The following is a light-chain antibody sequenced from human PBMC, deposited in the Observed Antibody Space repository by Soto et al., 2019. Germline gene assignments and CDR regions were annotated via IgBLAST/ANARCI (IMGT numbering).Light chain of an antibody. Sequence: QPVLTQLPSVSGAPGQRVTISCTGSSSNIGAGYDVHWYQQLPGRAPKLLIYGNTNRPSGVPDRFSGSKSGTSASLAITGLRAEDEADYYCLSFDSSLSVVFGGGTKLTVL. CDR3: LSFDSSLSVV. CDR2: GNT. CDR1: SSNIGAGYD. J-gene: IGLJ2*01. V-gene: IGLV1-40*01.